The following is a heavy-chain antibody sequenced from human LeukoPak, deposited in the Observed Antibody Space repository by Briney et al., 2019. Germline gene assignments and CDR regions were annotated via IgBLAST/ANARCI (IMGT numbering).Heavy chain of an antibody. Sequence: GGSLRLSCAASGFTFSGYWMSWVRQTPEKGLEWVANIKQDGYEKYYVDSVKGRFTISRDNSKSTLYLQMNSLRAEDTAIYYCAKSLYGGNDYWGQGILVTVSS. CDR1: GFTFSGYW. D-gene: IGHD4-23*01. V-gene: IGHV3-7*03. J-gene: IGHJ4*02. CDR3: AKSLYGGNDY. CDR2: IKQDGYEK.